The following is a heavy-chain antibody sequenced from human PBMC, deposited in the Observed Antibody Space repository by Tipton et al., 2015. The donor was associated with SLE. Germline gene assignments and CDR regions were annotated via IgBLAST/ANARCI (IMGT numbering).Heavy chain of an antibody. CDR1: AFTFGDYA. CDR2: IRSNAHGGTA. J-gene: IGHJ4*02. D-gene: IGHD3-10*01. CDR3: TRGVWFREFIDY. Sequence: SLRLSCTASAFTFGDYAMSWVRQAPGKGLEWVGFIRSNAHGGTAEYAASVRGRFIISRDDSKSIAYLRMNSLKTEDTGLYYCTRGVWFREFIDYWGQGTLVPVSP. V-gene: IGHV3-49*04.